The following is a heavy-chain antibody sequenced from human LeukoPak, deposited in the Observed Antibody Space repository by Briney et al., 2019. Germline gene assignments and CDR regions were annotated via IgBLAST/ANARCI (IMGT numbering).Heavy chain of an antibody. CDR2: ITNDGSRQ. D-gene: IGHD1-1*01. V-gene: IGHV3-30*18. Sequence: GGSLRLSCAASGFTFSGYGMHWVRQAPGKGLEWLAVITNDGSRQFYADSVKGRFTVSRDNSKSLLFLQMESLRHDDTGIYYCAKGRRTGFVDYWGQGALVTVSS. J-gene: IGHJ4*02. CDR3: AKGRRTGFVDY. CDR1: GFTFSGYG.